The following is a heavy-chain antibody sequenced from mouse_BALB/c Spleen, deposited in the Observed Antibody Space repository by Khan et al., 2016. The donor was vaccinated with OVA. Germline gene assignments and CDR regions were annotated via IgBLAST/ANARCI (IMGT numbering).Heavy chain of an antibody. Sequence: QVQLKESGAELVRPGVSVKISCKGSGYTFTDYAMHWVKQSHAKSLEWIGVISTHYGDASYNQKFKGKATMTVDKSSSTAYMELARLTSEDSAIYYCASGSAEYRFAYWGQGTLVTVSA. CDR3: ASGSAEYRFAY. V-gene: IGHV1S137*01. J-gene: IGHJ3*01. CDR2: ISTHYGDA. CDR1: GYTFTDYA. D-gene: IGHD6-1*01.